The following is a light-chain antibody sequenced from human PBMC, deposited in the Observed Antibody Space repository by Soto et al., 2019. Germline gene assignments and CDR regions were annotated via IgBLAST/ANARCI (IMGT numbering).Light chain of an antibody. CDR2: GAS. CDR1: QSVSSSY. CDR3: QQYGSSLPWT. J-gene: IGKJ1*01. Sequence: EIGFTQSPCTLSFSTGESATLSCRASQSVSSSYLAWYQQKPGQAPRLLIYGASSRATGIPDRFSGSGSGTDFTLTISRLEPEDFAVYYCQQYGSSLPWTFGQGTKVDIK. V-gene: IGKV3-20*01.